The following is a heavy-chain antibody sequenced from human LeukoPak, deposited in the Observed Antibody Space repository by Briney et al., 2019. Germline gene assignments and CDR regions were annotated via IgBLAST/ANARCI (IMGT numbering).Heavy chain of an antibody. CDR1: GFTFSTYG. CDR2: IWYNGNT. CDR3: AREEGVDGTSGINN. V-gene: IGHV3-33*01. Sequence: EGSLRLSCAASGFTFSTYGMHWVRQTPGKGLEWVSDIWYNGNTYYADSVKGRFTISRDNSKSTLYLQMNSLRAEDTAVYYCAREEGVDGTSGINNWGQGTLVIVSS. D-gene: IGHD4-23*01. J-gene: IGHJ4*02.